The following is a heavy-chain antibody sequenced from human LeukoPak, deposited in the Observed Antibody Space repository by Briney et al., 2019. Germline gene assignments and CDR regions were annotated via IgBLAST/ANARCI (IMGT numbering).Heavy chain of an antibody. CDR2: ISYDRSNK. Sequence: GGSLRLSCAASGFTFSSYAMHWVRQAPGKGLEWVAVISYDRSNKYYADSVKGRFTISRDNSKNTLYLQMNSLRAEDTAVYYCAKDLRRYYYGSGSYLDYWGQGTLVTVSS. CDR1: GFTFSSYA. J-gene: IGHJ4*02. D-gene: IGHD3-10*01. V-gene: IGHV3-30*04. CDR3: AKDLRRYYYGSGSYLDY.